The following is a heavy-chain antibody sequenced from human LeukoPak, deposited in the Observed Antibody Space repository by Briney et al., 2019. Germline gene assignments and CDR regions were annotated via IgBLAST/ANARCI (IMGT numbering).Heavy chain of an antibody. D-gene: IGHD3-10*01. Sequence: SQTLSLTCTVSGGSISSGSYYWSWIRQPAGKGLEWIGRIYTSGSTNYNPSLKSRVTISVDTSKNQFSLKLSSVTAADTAVYYCARGLWFGELLFDYWGQGTLVTVSS. V-gene: IGHV4-61*02. CDR3: ARGLWFGELLFDY. J-gene: IGHJ4*02. CDR2: IYTSGST. CDR1: GGSISSGSYY.